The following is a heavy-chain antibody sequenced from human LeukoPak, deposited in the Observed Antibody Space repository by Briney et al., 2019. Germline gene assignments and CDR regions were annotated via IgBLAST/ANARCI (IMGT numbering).Heavy chain of an antibody. CDR3: AKQDGNYYPRALVY. Sequence: GGSLRLSCAASGFTFSTYAMTWVRQAPGKGLEWVSAISGSGGSTFYADSVKGRFTISRDNSKNTLYLQMNSLRAEDTAVYYCAKQDGNYYPRALVYWGQGILVTVSS. J-gene: IGHJ4*02. CDR1: GFTFSTYA. D-gene: IGHD1-26*01. CDR2: ISGSGGST. V-gene: IGHV3-23*01.